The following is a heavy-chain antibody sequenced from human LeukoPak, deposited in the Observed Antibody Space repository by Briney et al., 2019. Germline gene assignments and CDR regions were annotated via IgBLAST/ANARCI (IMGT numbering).Heavy chain of an antibody. CDR3: ARGHYVGSPY. V-gene: IGHV3-53*01. CDR2: MHIGGNT. Sequence: GGSLRLSCAASGLTFSTNFMNWIRQAPGKGLEWVSVMHIGGNTYYSDSVRGRFTISRDNSKNTLYLQMNNLRAEGTAVYYCARGHYVGSPYWGQGTLVTVSS. J-gene: IGHJ4*02. D-gene: IGHD3-10*02. CDR1: GLTFSTNF.